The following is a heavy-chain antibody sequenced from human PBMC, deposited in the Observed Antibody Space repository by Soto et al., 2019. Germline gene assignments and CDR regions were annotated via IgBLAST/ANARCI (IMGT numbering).Heavy chain of an antibody. Sequence: PWGSLRLSCAASGFTFNNFWMHWFRQAPGEGLVWVSRISADGSDTAYADSVKGRFTISRDNAKNTLYLQMNSLRAEDTAVYYCERDRLEYSTHWAYWGQGTLVTV. D-gene: IGHD4-4*01. CDR3: ERDRLEYSTHWAY. J-gene: IGHJ4*02. CDR2: ISADGSDT. V-gene: IGHV3-74*01. CDR1: GFTFNNFW.